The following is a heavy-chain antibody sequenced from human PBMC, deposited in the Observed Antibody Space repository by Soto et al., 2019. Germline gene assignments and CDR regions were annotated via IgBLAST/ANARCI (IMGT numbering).Heavy chain of an antibody. V-gene: IGHV2-26*01. J-gene: IGHJ3*02. CDR3: ARMGYSSGWYNGAFDI. Sequence: SSPTPVNPTQNPPPTCPLSWFSLSNARMGVSCIPQPPRKALEWLAHIFSNDEKSYSTSLKSRLTISKDTSKSQVVLTMTNMDPVDTATYYCARMGYSSGWYNGAFDIWGQGTMVTVS. D-gene: IGHD6-19*01. CDR2: IFSNDEK. CDR1: WFSLSNARMG.